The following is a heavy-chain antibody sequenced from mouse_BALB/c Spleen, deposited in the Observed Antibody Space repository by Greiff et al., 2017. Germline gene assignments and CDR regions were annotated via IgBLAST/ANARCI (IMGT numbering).Heavy chain of an antibody. CDR2: IYWDDDK. CDR3: ARRALGSSHYWYFDV. J-gene: IGHJ1*01. Sequence: QVTLKESGPGILQPSQTLSLTCSFSGFSLSTSGMGVSWIRQPSGKGLEWLAHIYWDDDKRYNPSLKSRLTISKDTSRNQVFLKITSVDTADTATYYGARRALGSSHYWYFDVWGAGTTVTVSS. CDR1: GFSLSTSGMG. D-gene: IGHD1-1*01. V-gene: IGHV8-12*01.